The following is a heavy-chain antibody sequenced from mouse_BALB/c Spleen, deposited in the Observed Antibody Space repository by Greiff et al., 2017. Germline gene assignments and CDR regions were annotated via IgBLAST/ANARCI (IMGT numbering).Heavy chain of an antibody. CDR2: ISSGGGST. V-gene: IGHV5-12-1*01. J-gene: IGHJ4*01. Sequence: VQLKQSGGGLVKPGGSLKLSCAASGFAFSSYDMSWVRQTPEKRLEWVAYISSGGGSTYYPDTVKGRFTISRDNAKNTLYLQMSSLKSEDTAMYYCARRRSYYAMDYWGQGTSVTVSS. CDR3: ARRRSYYAMDY. CDR1: GFAFSSYD.